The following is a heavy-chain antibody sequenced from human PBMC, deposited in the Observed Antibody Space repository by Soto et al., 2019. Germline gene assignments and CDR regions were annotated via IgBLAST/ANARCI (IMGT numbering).Heavy chain of an antibody. Sequence: QVQLVESGGGVVQPGRSLRLSCAASGFTFSSYGMHWVRQAPGKGLEGVEVISNDGSNKNYPDSVKGRFTISRDNSKNTLYLQMNSLRAEDTAVYYCAKDYGYCSGGSCYSSGWFDPWGQGTLVTVSS. CDR3: AKDYGYCSGGSCYSSGWFDP. CDR2: ISNDGSNK. D-gene: IGHD2-15*01. CDR1: GFTFSSYG. V-gene: IGHV3-30*18. J-gene: IGHJ5*02.